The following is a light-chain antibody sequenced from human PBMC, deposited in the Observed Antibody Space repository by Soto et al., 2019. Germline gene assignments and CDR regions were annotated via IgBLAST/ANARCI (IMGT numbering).Light chain of an antibody. J-gene: IGLJ2*01. CDR1: TGAVTSGHY. V-gene: IGLV7-43*01. CDR3: LLYYGGAQPAV. CDR2: STS. Sequence: CASSTGAVTSGHYPNWFQQKPGQAPRTLIYSTSKKHSWTPARVSGSLLGGKAALTLSGVQPEDEAEYYCLLYYGGAQPAVFGGGTKVTVL.